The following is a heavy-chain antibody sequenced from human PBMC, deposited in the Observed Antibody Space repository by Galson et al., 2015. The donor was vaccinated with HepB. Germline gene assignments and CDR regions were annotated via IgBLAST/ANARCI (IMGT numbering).Heavy chain of an antibody. CDR3: ASGGYSSSWYFCAFDI. J-gene: IGHJ3*02. CDR1: GYTFTSYG. D-gene: IGHD6-13*01. Sequence: SVKVSCKASGYTFTSYGISWVRQAPGQGLEWMGWISAYNGNTNYAQKLQGRVTMTTDTSTSTAYMELRSLRSDDTAVYYCASGGYSSSWYFCAFDIWGQGTMVTVSS. V-gene: IGHV1-18*04. CDR2: ISAYNGNT.